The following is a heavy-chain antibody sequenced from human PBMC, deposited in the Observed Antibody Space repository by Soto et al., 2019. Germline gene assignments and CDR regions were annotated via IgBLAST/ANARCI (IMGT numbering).Heavy chain of an antibody. J-gene: IGHJ6*02. V-gene: IGHV3-15*07. Sequence: GGTLRPPCAACGFTVSNARMNWDRQAPGKGLESLGRIKTKTDGGTTYYAAPVKGIFTISRDDSKNTLYLQMNRLKAEDTAVYYCTTDQDYYDSSGYYYYYYYGMDVWGQGTTVAVSS. D-gene: IGHD3-22*01. CDR3: TTDQDYYDSSGYYYYYYYGMDV. CDR2: IKTKTDGGTT. CDR1: GFTVSNAR.